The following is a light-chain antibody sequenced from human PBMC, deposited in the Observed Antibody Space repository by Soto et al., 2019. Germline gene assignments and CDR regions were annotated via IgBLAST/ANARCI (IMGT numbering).Light chain of an antibody. V-gene: IGKV1-33*01. CDR3: QQYENLPT. Sequence: IQMTQSPSSLSASVGDRVTITSRASQGINNYLNWYQQKPGRAPKLLIYDASNLEAGVPSRFRGSGSGTDFTFTISRLQPEDIATYYCQQYENLPTFGQGTRLEIK. CDR1: QGINNY. CDR2: DAS. J-gene: IGKJ5*01.